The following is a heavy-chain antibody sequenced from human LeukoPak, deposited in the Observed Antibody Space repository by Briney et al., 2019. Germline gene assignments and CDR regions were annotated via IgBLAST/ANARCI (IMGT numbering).Heavy chain of an antibody. CDR2: INEDGSEK. D-gene: IGHD3-22*01. V-gene: IGHV3-7*01. J-gene: IGHJ4*02. CDR3: ARVKYYDSSGYYSEGWPYDY. CDR1: GFTFSNYW. Sequence: GGSLRLSCAASGFTFSNYWMSWVRQAPGKGLEWVANINEDGSEKYYVDSVKGRFTISRDNSKNTLYLQMNSLRAEDTAVYYCARVKYYDSSGYYSEGWPYDYWGQGTLVTVSS.